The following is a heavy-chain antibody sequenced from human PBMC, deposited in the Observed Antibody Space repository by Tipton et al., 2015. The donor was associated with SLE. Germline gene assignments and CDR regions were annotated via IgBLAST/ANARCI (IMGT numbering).Heavy chain of an antibody. D-gene: IGHD6-13*01. J-gene: IGHJ4*02. CDR2: ISSSSSTI. Sequence: GSLRLSCAASGFTFSSYGMHWVRQAPGKGLEWDSYISSSSSTIYYADSVKGRFTISRDNSKNTLYLQMNSLRAEDTAVYYCEVAAARGNWGQGTLVSVSS. CDR1: GFTFSSYG. V-gene: IGHV3-48*01. CDR3: EVAAARGN.